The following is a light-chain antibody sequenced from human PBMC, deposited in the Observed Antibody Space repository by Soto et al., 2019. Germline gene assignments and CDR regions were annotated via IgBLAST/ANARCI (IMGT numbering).Light chain of an antibody. J-gene: IGKJ2*01. CDR1: QSVRNSY. V-gene: IGKV3-20*01. CDR3: QQYGKSPFS. Sequence: EIVLTQSPGTLSLSTGERATLSCRASQSVRNSYLAWYQQKPGQAPRLLIYGASGRATGIPDRFSGSGSGTHFPLRISRPEPEEFVVSYRQQYGKSPFSFGQGTPLEI. CDR2: GAS.